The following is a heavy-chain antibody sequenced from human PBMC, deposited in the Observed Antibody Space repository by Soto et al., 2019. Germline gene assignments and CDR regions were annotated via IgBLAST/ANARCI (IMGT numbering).Heavy chain of an antibody. Sequence: SETLSLTCTVSGGSISSSSYYWGWIRQPPGKGLEWIGSIYYSGSTYYNPSLKSRVTISVDTSKNQFSLKLSSVSAADTAVYYCAKGPSGDKVDYWGQGTLVTVSS. CDR3: AKGPSGDKVDY. J-gene: IGHJ4*02. D-gene: IGHD7-27*01. V-gene: IGHV4-39*01. CDR2: IYYSGST. CDR1: GGSISSSSYY.